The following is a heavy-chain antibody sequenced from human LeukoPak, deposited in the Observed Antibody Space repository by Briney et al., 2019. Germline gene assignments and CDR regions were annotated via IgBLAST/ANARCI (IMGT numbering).Heavy chain of an antibody. D-gene: IGHD1-26*01. CDR1: GASISGGTYY. CDR2: IYYTGST. Sequence: SETLSLTCSVSGASISGGTYYWGWIRQPPGKGLEWIGSIYYTGSTYDNPSLKSRVTISVDTSKNQLSLKLSSVTAADTAVYYCARRGGSGRAFDYWGQGTLVTVSS. CDR3: ARRGGSGRAFDY. J-gene: IGHJ4*02. V-gene: IGHV4-39*01.